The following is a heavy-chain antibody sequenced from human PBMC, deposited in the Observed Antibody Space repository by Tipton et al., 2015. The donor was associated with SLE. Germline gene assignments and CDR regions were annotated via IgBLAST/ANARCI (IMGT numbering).Heavy chain of an antibody. CDR1: GFTFSDYY. CDR3: ASPHTINDLYAFDI. CDR2: ISSSSSYT. Sequence: SLRLSCAASGFTFSDYYMSWIRQAPGKGLEWVSYISSSSSYTNYAGSVKGRFTISRDNAKNSLYLQMNSLRAEDTAVYYCASPHTINDLYAFDIWGQGTMVTVSS. V-gene: IGHV3-11*03. D-gene: IGHD3-10*01. J-gene: IGHJ3*02.